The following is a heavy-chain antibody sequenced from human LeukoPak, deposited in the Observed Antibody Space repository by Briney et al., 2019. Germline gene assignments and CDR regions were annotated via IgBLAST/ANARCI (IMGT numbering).Heavy chain of an antibody. D-gene: IGHD3-22*01. Sequence: SETLSLTCAVYGGSFSGHYWSWIRQPPGKGLEWIGEINHSGSTNYNPSLKSRVTISVDTSKNQFSLKLSSVIAADTAVYYCAGCDSSGYHFDYWGQGTLVTVSS. CDR3: AGCDSSGYHFDY. V-gene: IGHV4-34*01. J-gene: IGHJ4*02. CDR1: GGSFSGHY. CDR2: INHSGST.